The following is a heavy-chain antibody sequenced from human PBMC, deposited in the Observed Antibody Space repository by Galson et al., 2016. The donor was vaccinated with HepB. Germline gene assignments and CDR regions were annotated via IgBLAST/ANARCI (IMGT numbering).Heavy chain of an antibody. J-gene: IGHJ5*02. CDR2: IYSGGST. D-gene: IGHD2-15*01. Sequence: SLRLSCAASGFTVSNNYMRWVRQAPGKGLEWVPLIYSGGSTYYADSVKGRFTISRDSSKNTLYLQMNSLRAEDTAVYCCARNRHCSGGSCYGAWGQGTLVTVSS. CDR1: GFTVSNNY. CDR3: ARNRHCSGGSCYGA. V-gene: IGHV3-66*01.